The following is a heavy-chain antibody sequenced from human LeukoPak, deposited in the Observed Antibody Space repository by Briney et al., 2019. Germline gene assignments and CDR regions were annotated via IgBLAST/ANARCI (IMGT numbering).Heavy chain of an antibody. CDR1: GGSISSYY. D-gene: IGHD2-15*01. CDR3: ARDVAASGIMDY. V-gene: IGHV4-59*12. Sequence: SETLSLTCTVSGGSISSYYWSWIRQPPGKGLEWIGYIYYSGSTYYNPSLKSRVTISVDTSKNQFSLKLSSVTAADTAVYYCARDVAASGIMDYWGQGTLVTVSS. CDR2: IYYSGST. J-gene: IGHJ4*02.